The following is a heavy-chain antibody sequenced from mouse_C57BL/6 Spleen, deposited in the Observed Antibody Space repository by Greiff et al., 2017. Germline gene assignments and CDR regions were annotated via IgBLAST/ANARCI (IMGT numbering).Heavy chain of an antibody. CDR1: GYSITSGYY. D-gene: IGHD2-1*01. CDR3: ARDPYGNYDFDY. V-gene: IGHV3-6*01. J-gene: IGHJ2*01. Sequence: VQLQQSGPGLVKPSQSLSLTCSVTGYSITSGYYWNWIRQFPGNKLEWMGYISYDGSNNYNPSLKNRISITRDTSKNQFFLKLNSVTTEDTATYCCARDPYGNYDFDYWGQGTTLTVSS. CDR2: ISYDGSN.